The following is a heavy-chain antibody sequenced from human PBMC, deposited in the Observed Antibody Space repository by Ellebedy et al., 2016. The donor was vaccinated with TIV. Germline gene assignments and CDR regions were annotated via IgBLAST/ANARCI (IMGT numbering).Heavy chain of an antibody. CDR2: VYHSGST. CDR3: ARNQTTVTVKGPFDN. CDR1: GYSISSDDY. Sequence: SETLSLXCTVSGYSISSDDYWGWIRQPPGKGLEWIGSVYHSGSTYYNPSLKSRITISVDTSKNQFSLELNSVTAADTAIYYCARNQTTVTVKGPFDNWGQGTLVTVSS. D-gene: IGHD4-17*01. V-gene: IGHV4-38-2*02. J-gene: IGHJ4*02.